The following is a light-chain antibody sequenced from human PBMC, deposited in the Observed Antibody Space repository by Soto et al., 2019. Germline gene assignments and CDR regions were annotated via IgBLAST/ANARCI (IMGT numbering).Light chain of an antibody. CDR2: GVS. J-gene: IGLJ1*01. CDR1: SSDIGAFDY. Sequence: QSALTQPASVPGSPGQSITISCSGTSSDIGAFDYVSWYQQYPGKAPKLIIYGVSXRXXXXXNXXXGSKSANTASLTISGLQAEDEADYYCSSYTTIRSYVFGTGTKLTVL. CDR3: SSYTTIRSYV. V-gene: IGLV2-14*03.